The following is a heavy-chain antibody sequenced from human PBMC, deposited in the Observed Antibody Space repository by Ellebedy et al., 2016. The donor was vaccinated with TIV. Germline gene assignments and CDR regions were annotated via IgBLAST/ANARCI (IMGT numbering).Heavy chain of an antibody. CDR1: GGPFSGHY. CDR3: ARRGRGNFYPYYFQS. J-gene: IGHJ4*02. D-gene: IGHD1-7*01. Sequence: MPSETLSLTCAVYGGPFSGHYWNWISQPPGKGLEWIGEINDIGSTNYNPSLKSHVTISLDTSKNQFSLKVTSVTAADTAMYYCARRGRGNFYPYYFQSWGQGTLVTVSS. V-gene: IGHV4-34*01. CDR2: INDIGST.